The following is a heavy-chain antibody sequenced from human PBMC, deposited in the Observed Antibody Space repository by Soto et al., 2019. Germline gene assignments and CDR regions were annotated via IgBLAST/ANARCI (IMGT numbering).Heavy chain of an antibody. J-gene: IGHJ6*02. CDR2: IIPASDTE. Sequence: QVHLVQSGAEVKKPGSSVNISCKASGGTFGTYGLNWLRQFPGQGLEWMGGIIPASDTENYAQKFQGRVTITADKSTNIAHMELDSLTSEDSAVYYCATAVTAGTYYNYGLDVWGQGTTVTVS. V-gene: IGHV1-69*14. CDR3: ATAVTAGTYYNYGLDV. CDR1: GGTFGTYG. D-gene: IGHD2-21*02.